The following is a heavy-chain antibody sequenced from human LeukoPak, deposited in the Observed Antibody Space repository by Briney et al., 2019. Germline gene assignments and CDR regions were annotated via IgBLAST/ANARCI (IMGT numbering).Heavy chain of an antibody. CDR2: ISGSGGST. V-gene: IGHV3-23*01. J-gene: IGHJ3*02. CDR1: GFTFSSYA. D-gene: IGHD3-22*01. Sequence: PGGSLRLSCAASGFTFSSYAMSWVRQAPGKGLEWVSAISGSGGSTYYADSVKGRFTISRDNSKNTLYLQMNSLRAEDTAVYYCAKDYYDSSGYYYGEIHAFDIWGQGTMVTVSS. CDR3: AKDYYDSSGYYYGEIHAFDI.